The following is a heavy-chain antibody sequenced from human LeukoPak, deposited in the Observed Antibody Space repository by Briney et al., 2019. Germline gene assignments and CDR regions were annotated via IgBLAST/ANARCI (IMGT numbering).Heavy chain of an antibody. D-gene: IGHD2/OR15-2a*01. CDR3: ARDSSSFPNYFDY. J-gene: IGHJ4*02. V-gene: IGHV3-53*01. CDR1: GFSVSSNY. Sequence: GSLRLSCVASGFSVSSNYISWVRQAPGKGLEWVSLLYSDGSTFYADSVKGRFTISRDNSKNTLYLQMNRLRAEDTAVYYCARDSSSFPNYFDYWGQGTLVTVSS. CDR2: LYSDGST.